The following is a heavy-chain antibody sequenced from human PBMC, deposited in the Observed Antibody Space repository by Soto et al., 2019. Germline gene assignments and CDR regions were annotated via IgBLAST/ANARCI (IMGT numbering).Heavy chain of an antibody. CDR3: VRRHVSATGIDWFDP. D-gene: IGHD6-13*01. CDR1: GYTFTSYG. Sequence: ASVKVSCKASGYTFTSYGIHWVRQAPGQRPEWMGWINAANGDTKYSPKFQGRVTITRDTSASTAYMEPSSLRSEDTAVYYCVRRHVSATGIDWFDPWGQGTLVTVSS. J-gene: IGHJ5*02. V-gene: IGHV1-3*01. CDR2: INAANGDT.